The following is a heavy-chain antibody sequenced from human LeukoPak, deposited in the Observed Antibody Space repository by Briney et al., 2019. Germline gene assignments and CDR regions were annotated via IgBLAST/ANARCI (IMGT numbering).Heavy chain of an antibody. CDR2: ISYSGST. Sequence: ASETLSLTCTVSGGSISSSSYYWGWIRQPPGKGLEWIGSISYSGSTYYNPSLKSRVTISVDTSKNQFSLKLSSVTAADTAVYYCARDFTFDWGQGTLVTVSS. V-gene: IGHV4-39*07. J-gene: IGHJ4*02. CDR1: GGSISSSSYY. D-gene: IGHD2/OR15-2a*01. CDR3: ARDFTFD.